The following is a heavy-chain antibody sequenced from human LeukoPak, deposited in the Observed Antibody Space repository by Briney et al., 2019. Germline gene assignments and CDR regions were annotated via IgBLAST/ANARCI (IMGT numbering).Heavy chain of an antibody. Sequence: GGSLRLSCAASGFTFSNARMSWVRQAPGKGLEWVGRIKSKTDGGTTDYAAPVKGRFTISRDDSKNTLYLQMNSLKTEDTAVYYCTTDPPIQLCLEYFDYWGQGTLVTVSS. J-gene: IGHJ4*02. D-gene: IGHD5-18*01. CDR3: TTDPPIQLCLEYFDY. V-gene: IGHV3-15*01. CDR2: IKSKTDGGTT. CDR1: GFTFSNAR.